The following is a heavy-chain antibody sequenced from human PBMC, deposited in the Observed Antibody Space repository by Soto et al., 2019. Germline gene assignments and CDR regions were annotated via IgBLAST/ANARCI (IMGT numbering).Heavy chain of an antibody. CDR1: GFTFSSYG. D-gene: IGHD3-10*01. Sequence: QVQLVESGGGVVQPGRSLRLSCAASGFTFSSYGMHWVRQAPGQGLEWVAVISYDGSNKYYADSVKGRFTISRDNSKNTLYLQMNSLRAEDTAVYYCAKDQGDLLLWFGECLDYWGQGTLVTVSS. CDR3: AKDQGDLLLWFGECLDY. V-gene: IGHV3-30*18. J-gene: IGHJ4*02. CDR2: ISYDGSNK.